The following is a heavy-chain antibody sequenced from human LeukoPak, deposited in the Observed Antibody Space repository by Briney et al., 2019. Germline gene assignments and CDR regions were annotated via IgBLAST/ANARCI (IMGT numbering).Heavy chain of an antibody. D-gene: IGHD6-19*01. Sequence: PSETLSLTCTVSGGSISSSYWSWIRQAPGQGLEWIGCVFSSGSTNYNPSLQSRVSISVDSSKNQFSLKMRSMTAADTAVYFCARGGWLYSTSWGQRTLVTVSS. CDR1: GGSISSSY. J-gene: IGHJ5*02. CDR2: VFSSGST. CDR3: ARGGWLYSTS. V-gene: IGHV4-59*01.